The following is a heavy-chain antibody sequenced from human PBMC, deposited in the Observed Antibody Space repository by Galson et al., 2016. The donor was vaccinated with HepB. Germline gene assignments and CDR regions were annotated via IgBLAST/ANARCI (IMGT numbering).Heavy chain of an antibody. J-gene: IGHJ2*01. CDR2: INAGDGNT. V-gene: IGHV1-3*01. CDR1: GYTFTNHA. CDR3: ASENLPATPVTSRALYWYFDV. Sequence: SVKVSCKASGYTFTNHAMHWVRQAPGQRLEWMGWINAGDGNTRSSQKFQDRVTITRDTSASTAYMELGSLRSEDTAVYFCASENLPATPVTSRALYWYFDVWGRGTLVTVSS. D-gene: IGHD4-17*01.